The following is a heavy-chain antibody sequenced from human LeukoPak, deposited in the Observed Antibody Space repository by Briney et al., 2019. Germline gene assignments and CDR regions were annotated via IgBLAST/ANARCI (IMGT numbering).Heavy chain of an antibody. V-gene: IGHV3-33*01. CDR1: GFTFSSYG. CDR2: IWYDGSNK. J-gene: IGHJ4*02. Sequence: GGSLRLSCAASGFTFSSYGMHWVRQAPGKGLEWVAVIWYDGSNKYYAGSVKGRFTISRDNSKNTLYLQMNSLRAEDTAVYYCASIAVAGTFDYWGQGTLVTVSS. CDR3: ASIAVAGTFDY. D-gene: IGHD6-19*01.